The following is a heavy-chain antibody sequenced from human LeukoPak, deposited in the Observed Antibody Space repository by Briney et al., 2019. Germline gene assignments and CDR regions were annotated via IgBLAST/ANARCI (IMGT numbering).Heavy chain of an antibody. Sequence: PSETLSLTCTVSGGSISSYYWSWIRQPPGKGLEWIGYIYYSGSTNYNPSLKSRVTMSVDTSKNQFSLKLSSVTAADTAVYYCARSVPKVTMVRGVARNWFDPWGQGTLVTVSS. CDR1: GGSISSYY. CDR2: IYYSGST. J-gene: IGHJ5*02. D-gene: IGHD3-10*01. V-gene: IGHV4-59*12. CDR3: ARSVPKVTMVRGVARNWFDP.